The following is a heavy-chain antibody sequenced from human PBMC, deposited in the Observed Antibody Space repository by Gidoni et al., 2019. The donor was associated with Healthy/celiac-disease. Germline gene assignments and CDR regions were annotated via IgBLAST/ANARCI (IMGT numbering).Heavy chain of an antibody. CDR2: IYPGDSDT. D-gene: IGHD2-21*02. CDR3: ARLCGDCYSSNAFDI. Sequence: EVQLVQSGTEVNKHGESLKLSCKGSGYSFTNYWIGWVRQMPGKGLEWMGIIYPGDSDTRYSPSFQGQVTISADKSISTAYLQWSSLKASDTAMYYCARLCGDCYSSNAFDIWGQGAMVTVSS. J-gene: IGHJ3*02. CDR1: GYSFTNYW. V-gene: IGHV5-51*01.